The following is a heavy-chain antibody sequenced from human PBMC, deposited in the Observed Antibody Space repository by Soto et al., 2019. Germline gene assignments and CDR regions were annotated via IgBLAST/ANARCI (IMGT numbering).Heavy chain of an antibody. CDR3: ARGSWRYCSSTSCYGAFDY. CDR2: INAGNGNT. CDR1: GDTCTSHG. J-gene: IGHJ4*02. D-gene: IGHD2-2*01. Sequence: ASVKVCWSAAGDTCTSHGMHWLHQAPGQRLEWMGWINAGNGNTKYSQKFQGRVTITRDTSASTAYMELSSLRSEDTAVYYCARGSWRYCSSTSCYGAFDYWGQGTLVTVSS. V-gene: IGHV1-3*01.